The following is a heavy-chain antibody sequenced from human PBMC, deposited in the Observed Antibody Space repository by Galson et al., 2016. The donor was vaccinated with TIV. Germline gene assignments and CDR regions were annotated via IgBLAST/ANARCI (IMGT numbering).Heavy chain of an antibody. CDR3: ARGIVRRDFYRLDV. CDR2: IDWEDDK. Sequence: PALVKPTQTLTLTCSFSGFSLSTPGLCVSWIRQPPGKALEWLARIDWEDDKYYSTSLETRLTISKDTSKNQVVLTMTNMDPMDTGTYYCARGIVRRDFYRLDVWGQGTTVTVPS. V-gene: IGHV2-70*11. J-gene: IGHJ6*02. CDR1: GFSLSTPGLC. D-gene: IGHD1-26*01.